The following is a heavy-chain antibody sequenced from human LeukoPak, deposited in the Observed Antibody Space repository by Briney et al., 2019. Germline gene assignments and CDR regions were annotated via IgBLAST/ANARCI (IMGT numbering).Heavy chain of an antibody. J-gene: IGHJ4*02. Sequence: ASVKVSCKASGCTFTSYYMHWVRQAPGQGLEWMGIINPSGGSTSYAQKFQGRVTMTRDTSTSTVYMELSSLRSEDTAVYYCARTVLLWFGESTMFDYWGQGTLVTVSS. CDR1: GCTFTSYY. V-gene: IGHV1-46*01. D-gene: IGHD3-10*01. CDR2: INPSGGST. CDR3: ARTVLLWFGESTMFDY.